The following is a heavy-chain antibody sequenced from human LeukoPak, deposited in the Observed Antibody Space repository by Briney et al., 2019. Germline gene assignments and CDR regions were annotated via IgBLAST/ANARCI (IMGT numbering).Heavy chain of an antibody. CDR1: GFTFSSYG. V-gene: IGHV3-33*01. Sequence: GGSLRLSCAASGFTFSSYGMRWVRQAPGKGLEWVAVIWYDGSNKYYADSVKGLFTLSRDNSNNTLYLQMNSLRAEDTAVYYCARVLGYYDGNWFDPCGQGTLVTVSS. J-gene: IGHJ5*02. CDR3: ARVLGYYDGNWFDP. CDR2: IWYDGSNK. D-gene: IGHD3-22*01.